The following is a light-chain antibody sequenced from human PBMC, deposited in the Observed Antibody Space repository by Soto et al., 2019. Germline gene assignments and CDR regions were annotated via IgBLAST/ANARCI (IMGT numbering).Light chain of an antibody. CDR2: WAS. V-gene: IGKV4-1*01. Sequence: DIVMTQSPDSLAVSLGERATINCKSSQSVLYSSNNKNYLAWYQQKPGQPPKLLIYWASTRASGVPDRFIGSGSGRDSTLTISSLQAEDVAVYYCQQYFSTRTFGQGTKVDIK. J-gene: IGKJ1*01. CDR1: QSVLYSSNNKNY. CDR3: QQYFSTRT.